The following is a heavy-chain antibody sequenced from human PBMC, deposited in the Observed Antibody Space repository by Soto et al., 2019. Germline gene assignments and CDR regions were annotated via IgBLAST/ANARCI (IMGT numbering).Heavy chain of an antibody. CDR3: AKDGYGRITIFGVVWNYFDC. CDR1: GFTFSSYA. D-gene: IGHD3-3*01. V-gene: IGHV3-23*01. CDR2: ISGSGGST. J-gene: IGHJ4*02. Sequence: GGSLRLSCAASGFTFSSYAMSWVRQAPGKGLEWVSAISGSGGSTYYADSVKGRFTISRDNSKNTLYLQMNSLRAEDTAVYYCAKDGYGRITIFGVVWNYFDCWGQGTLVTVSS.